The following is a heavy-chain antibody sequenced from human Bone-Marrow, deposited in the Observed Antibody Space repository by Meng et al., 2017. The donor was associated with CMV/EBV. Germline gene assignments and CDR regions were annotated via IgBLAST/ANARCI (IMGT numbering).Heavy chain of an antibody. J-gene: IGHJ4*02. CDR1: GFTFSSYA. D-gene: IGHD2-2*01. V-gene: IGHV3-30-3*01. CDR3: ARDGGDIVVVPAANYFDY. Sequence: GGSLRLSCAASGFTFSSYAMHWVRQAPGKGLEWVAVISYDGSNKYYADSVKGRFTISRDNSKNTLYLQMNSLRAEDTAVYYCARDGGDIVVVPAANYFDYWGQGTLVTVSS. CDR2: ISYDGSNK.